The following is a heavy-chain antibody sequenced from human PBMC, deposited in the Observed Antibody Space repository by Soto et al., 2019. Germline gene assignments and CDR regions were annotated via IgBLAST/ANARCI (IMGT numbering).Heavy chain of an antibody. CDR2: IYYSGST. J-gene: IGHJ6*02. V-gene: IGHV4-30-4*01. Sequence: SETLSLTCTVSGGSISSGDYYWSWIRQPPGKGLERIGYIYYSGSTYYNPSLKSRVTISVDTSKNQFSLKLSSVTAADTAVYYCARALYGEYYYYGMDVWGQGTMVTVS. CDR1: GGSISSGDYY. D-gene: IGHD3-10*01. CDR3: ARALYGEYYYYGMDV.